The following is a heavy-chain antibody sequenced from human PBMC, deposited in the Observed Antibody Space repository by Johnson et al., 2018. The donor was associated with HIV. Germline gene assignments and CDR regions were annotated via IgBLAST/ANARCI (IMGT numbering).Heavy chain of an antibody. CDR3: AKELADSSGYYADAFDI. J-gene: IGHJ3*02. V-gene: IGHV3-11*04. CDR1: GFTFSDYY. CDR2: ITSSGTSS. Sequence: QVQLVESGGGLVKPGGSLRLSCAASGFTFSDYYMIWIRQAPGKGLEWLSYITSSGTSSYYADSVKGRLTISRDNAKNSLYLQMNSLRAEDTAVYFCAKELADSSGYYADAFDIWGQGTMVTVSS. D-gene: IGHD3-22*01.